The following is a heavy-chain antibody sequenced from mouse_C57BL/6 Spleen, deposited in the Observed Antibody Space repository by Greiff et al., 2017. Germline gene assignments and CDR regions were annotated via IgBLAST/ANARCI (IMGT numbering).Heavy chain of an antibody. V-gene: IGHV1-61*01. CDR2: IYPSDSET. D-gene: IGHD1-1*01. J-gene: IGHJ1*03. Sequence: QVQLQQPGAELVRPGSSVKLSCKASGYTFTSYWMDWVKQRPGQGLEWIGNIYPSDSETHYNQKFKDKATLTADKSSSTAYMQLSSLTYEDSAVYYCARRDLTTLDWYFDVWGTGTTVTVSS. CDR1: GYTFTSYW. CDR3: ARRDLTTLDWYFDV.